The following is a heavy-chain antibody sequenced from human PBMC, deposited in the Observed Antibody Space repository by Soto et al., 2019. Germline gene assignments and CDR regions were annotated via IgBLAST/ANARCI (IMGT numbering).Heavy chain of an antibody. Sequence: GGSLRLSCTASGFTFGSYWMQWVRQAPGKGLVWVSWINSDGSSTSYADSVKGRFTISRDISKNTLDLQMNSLRAEDTAVYYCARDGYCSGGSCYSVPVFDYWGQGTLVTVSS. CDR1: GFTFGSYW. V-gene: IGHV3-74*01. D-gene: IGHD2-15*01. CDR3: ARDGYCSGGSCYSVPVFDY. J-gene: IGHJ4*02. CDR2: INSDGSST.